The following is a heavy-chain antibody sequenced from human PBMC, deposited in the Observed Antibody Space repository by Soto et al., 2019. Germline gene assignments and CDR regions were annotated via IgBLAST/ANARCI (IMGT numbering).Heavy chain of an antibody. J-gene: IGHJ5*02. CDR1: GFTFSSYS. D-gene: IGHD1-26*01. CDR2: ISSSSSTI. CDR3: ARDHGGSGSPVGWFDP. V-gene: IGHV3-48*04. Sequence: GGSLRLSCAASGFTFSSYSMNWVRQAPGKGLEWVSYISSSSSTIYYADSVKGRFTISRDNAKNSLYLQMNSLRAEDTAVYYCARDHGGSGSPVGWFDPWGQGTLVTVSS.